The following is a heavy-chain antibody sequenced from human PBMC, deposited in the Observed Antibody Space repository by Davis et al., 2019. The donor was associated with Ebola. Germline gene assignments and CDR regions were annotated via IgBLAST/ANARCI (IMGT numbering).Heavy chain of an antibody. J-gene: IGHJ2*01. Sequence: SETLSLTCTVSGDSISSGSYYWSWIRQPPGKGLEWIGAIYYNGRTYYTSSLEGRVTISLDTSKNQFSLNLRSVTAADTAVYFCARLSGLFSSSSGALYFDLWGRGTLVSVSS. V-gene: IGHV4-39*07. CDR1: GDSISSGSYY. CDR3: ARLSGLFSSSSGALYFDL. D-gene: IGHD6-6*01. CDR2: IYYNGRT.